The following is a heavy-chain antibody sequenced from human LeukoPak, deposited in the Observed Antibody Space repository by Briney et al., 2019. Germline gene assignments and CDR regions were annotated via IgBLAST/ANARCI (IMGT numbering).Heavy chain of an antibody. V-gene: IGHV4-34*01. CDR1: GGSFSGYY. Sequence: SETLSLTCAVYGGSFSGYYWSWIRQPPGKGLEWIGEINHSGSTNYNPSLKSRVTISVDTSKNQFSLKLSSVTAADTAVYYCARARRYCSSTSCSPRGHWYFDLWGRGTLVTVSS. J-gene: IGHJ2*01. D-gene: IGHD2-2*01. CDR3: ARARRYCSSTSCSPRGHWYFDL. CDR2: INHSGST.